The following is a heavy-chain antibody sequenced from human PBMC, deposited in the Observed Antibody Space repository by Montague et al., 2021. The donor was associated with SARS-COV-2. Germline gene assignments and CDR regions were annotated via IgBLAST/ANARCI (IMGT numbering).Heavy chain of an antibody. Sequence: LSCAASGFTFSSYGMHWVRQAPGKGLEWVAVIWYDGSNKYYADSVKGRFTISRDNSKNTLYLQMNSLRAEDTAVYYCAKDREYQLPYYYYYMDVWGKGTTVTVSS. CDR3: AKDREYQLPYYYYYMDV. CDR2: IWYDGSNK. V-gene: IGHV3-33*06. D-gene: IGHD2-2*01. CDR1: GFTFSSYG. J-gene: IGHJ6*03.